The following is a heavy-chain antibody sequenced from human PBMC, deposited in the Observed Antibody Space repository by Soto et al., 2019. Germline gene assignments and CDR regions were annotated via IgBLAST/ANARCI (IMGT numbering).Heavy chain of an antibody. CDR2: ITGSGSRT. V-gene: IGHV3-23*01. CDR1: GFTFSDYA. D-gene: IGHD6-13*01. Sequence: DVQLLESGGGLVQPGGSLRLSCAASGFTFSDYAMTWVRQAPGKGLEWVAAITGSGSRTYYADSVKGRFTISRDNSKNTLSLQMISLSAEDTAIYYCAKARTQQLVLDELDYWGQGSLVTVST. CDR3: AKARTQQLVLDELDY. J-gene: IGHJ4*02.